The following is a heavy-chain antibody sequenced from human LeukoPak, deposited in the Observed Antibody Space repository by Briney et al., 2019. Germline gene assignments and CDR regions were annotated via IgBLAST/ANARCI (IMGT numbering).Heavy chain of an antibody. CDR1: GGSISSSSYY. CDR3: ARGRYNWSY. J-gene: IGHJ4*02. V-gene: IGHV4-39*07. Sequence: TSSETLSLTCTVSGGSISSSSYYWGWIRQPPGKGLEWIGSIYHSGSTYYNPSLKSRVTISVDTSKNQFSLRLSSVTAADTSVYYCARGRYNWSYWGQGTLVTVSS. D-gene: IGHD1-1*01. CDR2: IYHSGST.